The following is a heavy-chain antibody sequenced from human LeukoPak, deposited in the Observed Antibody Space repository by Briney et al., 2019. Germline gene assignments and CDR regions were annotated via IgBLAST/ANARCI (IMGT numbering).Heavy chain of an antibody. CDR1: GGSFSGYY. Sequence: HPSETLSLTCAVYGGSFSGYYWSWVRQAPGKGLEWVSVIYSGGTTYYADSVKGQFTISRDNPKNTLYLQMISLGAEDTAVYYCARAPNSSDYSAGYWYFDLWGRGTLVTVSS. CDR2: IYSGGTT. D-gene: IGHD3-22*01. CDR3: ARAPNSSDYSAGYWYFDL. J-gene: IGHJ2*01. V-gene: IGHV3-53*01.